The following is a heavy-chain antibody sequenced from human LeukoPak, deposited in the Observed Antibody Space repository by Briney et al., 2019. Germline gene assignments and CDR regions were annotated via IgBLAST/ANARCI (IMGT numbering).Heavy chain of an antibody. CDR1: GFTSSSYS. CDR3: ARDPLSYDPVDYVDV. J-gene: IGHJ6*03. CDR2: IGTSSSYI. D-gene: IGHD5-12*01. V-gene: IGHV3-21*01. Sequence: GGSLRLSCVASGFTSSSYSMNWVRQAPGKGLEWVSSIGTSSSYIYYADSVKGRFTISRDNATNSLYLQMNSLRAEDTAVYYCARDPLSYDPVDYVDVWGKGTTVTVSS.